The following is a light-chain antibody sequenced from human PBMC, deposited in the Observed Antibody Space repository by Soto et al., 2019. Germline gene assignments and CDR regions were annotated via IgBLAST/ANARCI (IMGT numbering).Light chain of an antibody. CDR3: QQYNDWPRT. Sequence: EIKMMQSPDTLSVSPGERVALSCRASQGVSRDLAWYQQKPGQAPRLLIYHASTRATGIPARFSGTGSGTEFTLTISSVQSEDFALYYCQQYNDWPRTFGQGSKVEIK. CDR2: HAS. CDR1: QGVSRD. V-gene: IGKV3-15*01. J-gene: IGKJ1*01.